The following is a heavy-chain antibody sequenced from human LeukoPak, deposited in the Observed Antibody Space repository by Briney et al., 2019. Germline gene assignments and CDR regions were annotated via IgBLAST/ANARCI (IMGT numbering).Heavy chain of an antibody. V-gene: IGHV3-74*01. D-gene: IGHD1-26*01. CDR1: GFTFSNYW. CDR2: INSDGSNT. Sequence: PGGSLRLSCAASGFTFSNYWMHWVRQAPGKGLVWVSRINSDGSNTKYADSVKGRFTISRDNSKNTLYLQMNSLRAEDTAVYYCARDRHSGNFYRVYYFDYWGQGTLVTVSS. J-gene: IGHJ4*02. CDR3: ARDRHSGNFYRVYYFDY.